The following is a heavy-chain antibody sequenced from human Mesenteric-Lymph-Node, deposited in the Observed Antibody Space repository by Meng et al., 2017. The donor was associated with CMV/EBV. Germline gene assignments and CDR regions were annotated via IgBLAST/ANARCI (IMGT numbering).Heavy chain of an antibody. J-gene: IGHJ5*02. CDR2: IYYNGDA. CDR1: GGSIISDYPH. V-gene: IGHV4-30-4*08. D-gene: IGHD3-3*01. Sequence: SETLSLTCTVSGGSIISDYPHWSWIRQPPGKGLELIGYIYYNGDAYYNPSLKSRLTISVDTSKNQFSLNLRSVTAADTAVYYCARAHVLRFLEWFPARNWFDPWGQGTLVTVSS. CDR3: ARAHVLRFLEWFPARNWFDP.